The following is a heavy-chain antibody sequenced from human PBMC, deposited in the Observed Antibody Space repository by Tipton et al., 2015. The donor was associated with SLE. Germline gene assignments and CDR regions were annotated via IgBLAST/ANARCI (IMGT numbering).Heavy chain of an antibody. Sequence: QSGAEVKKPGASVKVSCKASGYTFTSYQMHWVRQAPGQGLEWMGVITSGGSTTYAQKFQGRVTMTSDTSTSTVYMELSSLRSEDTAVYYCARDGGPGGTFDIWGQGTMVTVSS. V-gene: IGHV1-46*01. J-gene: IGHJ3*02. CDR2: ITSGGST. D-gene: IGHD3-16*01. CDR3: ARDGGPGGTFDI. CDR1: GYTFTSYQ.